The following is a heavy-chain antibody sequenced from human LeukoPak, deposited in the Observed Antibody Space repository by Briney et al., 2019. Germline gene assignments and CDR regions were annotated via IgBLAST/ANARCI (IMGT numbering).Heavy chain of an antibody. D-gene: IGHD4-11*01. CDR2: ISYDGRNE. CDR1: GFTFSGYA. V-gene: IGHV3-30*01. Sequence: PGGSLRLSCAASGFTFSGYAMHWVRQAPGRGLGWVAVISYDGRNEYYAGSVKGRFTISRDNPKSTLYLQMNSLKTEDTAVYYCAREPTVTTRNFDFWGQGALVTVSS. J-gene: IGHJ4*02. CDR3: AREPTVTTRNFDF.